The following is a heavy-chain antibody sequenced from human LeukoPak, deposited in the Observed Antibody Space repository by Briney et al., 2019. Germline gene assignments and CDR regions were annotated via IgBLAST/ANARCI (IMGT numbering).Heavy chain of an antibody. J-gene: IGHJ3*02. D-gene: IGHD3-22*01. CDR2: ISGSGGST. V-gene: IGHV3-23*01. CDR1: GFTFSSHA. CDR3: AKTIVVVILPNDACDI. Sequence: QPGGSLRLSCAASGFTFSSHAMSWVRQAPGKGLEWVSAISGSGGSTYYADSVKGRFTISRDNSKNTLYLQMNSLRAEDTAVYYCAKTIVVVILPNDACDIWGQGTMVTVSS.